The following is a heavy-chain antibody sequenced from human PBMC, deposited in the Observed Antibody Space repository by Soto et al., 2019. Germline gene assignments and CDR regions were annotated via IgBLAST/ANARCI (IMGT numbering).Heavy chain of an antibody. Sequence: EVQLVESGGGLVQPGGSLRLSCAASQFTFSNYDMHWVRQATGKGLEWVSTIGTTGDTYYPGSVKGRFTISRENAKNSLYLQMNSLRAGDTAVYYCAKTRESQVTTHFDYWGQGTLVTVSS. V-gene: IGHV3-13*01. D-gene: IGHD4-17*01. CDR2: IGTTGDT. J-gene: IGHJ4*02. CDR3: AKTRESQVTTHFDY. CDR1: QFTFSNYD.